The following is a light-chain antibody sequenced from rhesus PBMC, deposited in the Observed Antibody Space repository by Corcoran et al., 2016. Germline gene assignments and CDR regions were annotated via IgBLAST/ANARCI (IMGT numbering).Light chain of an antibody. V-gene: IGKV1-25*01. CDR1: QGISNN. Sequence: DIQMTQSPSSLSASVGDRVTITCRASQGISNNLAWYQQKPGKVPKLLIYKASTLQSGIPSRFSGSGSGTDFTLTISSLQPEDVATYDCQHGYGILSFGQGTKVEIK. CDR3: QHGYGILS. CDR2: KAS. J-gene: IGKJ2*01.